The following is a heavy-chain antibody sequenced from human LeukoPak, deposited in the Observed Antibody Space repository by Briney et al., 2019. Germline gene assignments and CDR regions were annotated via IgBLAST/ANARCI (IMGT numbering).Heavy chain of an antibody. Sequence: PGGSLRLSCAASGFTFSSYAMSWVRQAPGKGLEWVSAISGSGGSTYYADPVKGRFTISRDNSKNTLYLQMNSLRAEDTAVYYCAKDLRYYDSSGSIDYWGQGTLVTVSS. CDR3: AKDLRYYDSSGSIDY. CDR2: ISGSGGST. J-gene: IGHJ4*02. D-gene: IGHD3-22*01. V-gene: IGHV3-23*01. CDR1: GFTFSSYA.